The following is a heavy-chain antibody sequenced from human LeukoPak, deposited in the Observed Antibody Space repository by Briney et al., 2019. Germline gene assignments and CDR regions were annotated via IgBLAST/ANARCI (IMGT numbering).Heavy chain of an antibody. CDR3: ARGYYYYYMDV. CDR2: IYYSGST. V-gene: IGHV4-39*01. CDR1: GGSISSSSYY. J-gene: IGHJ6*03. Sequence: PSETLSLTCTVSGGSISSSSYYWGWIRQPPGKGLEWIGSIYYSGSTYYNPSLKSRVTISVDTSKNQFSLKLSSVTAADTAVYYCARGYYYYYMDVWGKGTTVTVSS.